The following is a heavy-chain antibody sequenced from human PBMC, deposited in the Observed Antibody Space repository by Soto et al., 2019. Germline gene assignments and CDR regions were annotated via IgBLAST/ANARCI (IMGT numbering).Heavy chain of an antibody. CDR1: GFTFSHAW. V-gene: IGHV3-15*02. D-gene: IGHD5-18*01. CDR3: TTVYGHSYGQLAH. CDR2: IKMKSEGETT. J-gene: IGHJ4*02. Sequence: EVQLEESGGALVKPGESLTLSCAASGFTFSHAWLGWVRQAPGKGLEWVGRIKMKSEGETTDYGAPVKGRFIISRDDSKNTVDLQMNTLKTEDTAVYYCTTVYGHSYGQLAHWGQGTLVTVSS.